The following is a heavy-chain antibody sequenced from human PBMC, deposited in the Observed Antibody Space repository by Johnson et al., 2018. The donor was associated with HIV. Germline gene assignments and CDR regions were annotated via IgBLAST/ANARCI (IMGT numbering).Heavy chain of an antibody. Sequence: QVQLVESGGGVVQPGRSQRLSCAASGFSFSSYGMHWVRQAPGKGLEWVSVIYSGGSTYYADSVKGGFTISRDNSKNTLYLQMNSLRAEDTAVYYCAKEDYYGSGSYDAFDIWGQGTMVTVSS. D-gene: IGHD3-10*01. CDR1: GFSFSSYG. CDR2: IYSGGST. CDR3: AKEDYYGSGSYDAFDI. V-gene: IGHV3-NL1*01. J-gene: IGHJ3*02.